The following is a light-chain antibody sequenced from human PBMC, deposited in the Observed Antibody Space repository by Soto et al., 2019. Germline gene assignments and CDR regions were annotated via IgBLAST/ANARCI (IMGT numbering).Light chain of an antibody. CDR2: EVY. CDR1: SSDVGGYNY. CDR3: SSYAGSNIVL. V-gene: IGLV2-8*01. J-gene: IGLJ2*01. Sequence: QSALTQPPSASGSPGQSVTISCTGTSSDVGGYNYVSWYQQHPGKAPKLMIYEVYKRPSGVPDRFSGSKSGNTASLTVSGLQAEDEADYYCSSYAGSNIVLFGGGTKLTV.